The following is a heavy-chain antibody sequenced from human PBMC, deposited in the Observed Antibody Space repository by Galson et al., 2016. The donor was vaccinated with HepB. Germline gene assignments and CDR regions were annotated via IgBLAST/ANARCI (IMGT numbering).Heavy chain of an antibody. CDR1: GGSISTFF. CDR3: ARVYCSGGSCQFDS. Sequence: SETLSLTCTLSGGSISTFFWNWVRQPAGKGLEWIGHIYVDGDTLYNPSLKSRVTMSVDESKNQFSLKIKSVTAADTAVYFCARVYCSGGSCQFDSWGQGALVTVSS. J-gene: IGHJ4*02. D-gene: IGHD2-15*01. V-gene: IGHV4-4*07. CDR2: IYVDGDT.